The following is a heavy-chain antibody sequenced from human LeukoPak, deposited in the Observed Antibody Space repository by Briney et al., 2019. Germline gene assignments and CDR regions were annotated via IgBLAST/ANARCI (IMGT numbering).Heavy chain of an antibody. Sequence: GASVKVSCKASGYTFTSYYMHWVRQAPGQGLEWMGIINPSGGSTSYAQKFQGRVTMTRDTSTSTVYMELSSLRSEDTAVYCCARDLALRQDDDAFDIWGQGTMVTVSS. J-gene: IGHJ3*02. CDR2: INPSGGST. D-gene: IGHD6-25*01. CDR1: GYTFTSYY. V-gene: IGHV1-46*01. CDR3: ARDLALRQDDDAFDI.